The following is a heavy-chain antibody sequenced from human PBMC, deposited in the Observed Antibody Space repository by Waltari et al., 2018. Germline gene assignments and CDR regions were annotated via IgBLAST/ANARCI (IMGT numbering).Heavy chain of an antibody. V-gene: IGHV4-59*01. Sequence: QVQLQESGPGLVKPSETLSLTCTVSGGSISSYYWSWIRQPPGKGLEWIGYIYYSGSTNYNPSLKSRVTISVDTSKNQFSLKLSSVTAADTAVYYCASAKGYSSSWHAFDIWGQGTMVTVSS. CDR3: ASAKGYSSSWHAFDI. D-gene: IGHD6-13*01. J-gene: IGHJ3*02. CDR1: GGSISSYY. CDR2: IYYSGST.